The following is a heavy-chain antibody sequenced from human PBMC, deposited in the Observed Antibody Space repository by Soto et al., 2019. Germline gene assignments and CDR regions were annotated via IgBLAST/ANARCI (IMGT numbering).Heavy chain of an antibody. CDR2: INPNSGGT. D-gene: IGHD3-10*01. J-gene: IGHJ3*02. CDR3: ARDMNVRGVIGTVGAFDI. V-gene: IGHV1-2*04. CDR1: GYTFTGYY. Sequence: ASVKVSCKASGYTFTGYYMHWVRQAPGQGLEWMGWINPNSGGTNYAQKFQGWVTMTRDTSIGTAYMELSRLRSDDTAVYYCARDMNVRGVIGTVGAFDIWGQGTMVTVSS.